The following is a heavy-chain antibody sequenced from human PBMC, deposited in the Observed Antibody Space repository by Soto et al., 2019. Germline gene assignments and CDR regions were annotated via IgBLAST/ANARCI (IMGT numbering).Heavy chain of an antibody. D-gene: IGHD3-3*01. CDR2: INHSGST. J-gene: IGHJ6*03. Sequence: SETLSLTCAVYGGSFSGYYWSWIRQPPGKGLEWIGEINHSGSTNYNPSLKSRVTISVDTSKNQFSLKLSSVTAADTAVYYCARGFVTIFGVVHAPDQNYYYMDVWGKGTTVTVS. V-gene: IGHV4-34*01. CDR1: GGSFSGYY. CDR3: ARGFVTIFGVVHAPDQNYYYMDV.